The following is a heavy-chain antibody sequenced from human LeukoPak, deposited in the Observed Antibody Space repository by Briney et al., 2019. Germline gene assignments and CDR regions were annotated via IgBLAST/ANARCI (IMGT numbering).Heavy chain of an antibody. CDR1: GFSFSSYW. D-gene: IGHD3-22*01. CDR3: ARAAYYYDSSGYYYPDY. V-gene: IGHV3-7*03. CDR2: IKQDGGEE. Sequence: GGSLRLSCAASGFSFSSYWMSWVRQAPGKGLEWVANIKQDGGEEFYVDSLKGRVTISRDNVKNSLYLQMNSLRAEDTALYYCARAAYYYDSSGYYYPDYWGQGTLVTVSS. J-gene: IGHJ4*02.